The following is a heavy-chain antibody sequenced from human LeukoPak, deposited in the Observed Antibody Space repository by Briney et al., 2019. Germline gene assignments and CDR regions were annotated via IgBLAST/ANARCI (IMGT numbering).Heavy chain of an antibody. V-gene: IGHV4-34*01. CDR3: ARREYPRKYYFDF. D-gene: IGHD2/OR15-2a*01. CDR2: INHSGST. Sequence: PSETLSLTCAVYGGSFSGYYWSWIRQPPGKGLEWIGEINHSGSTNYNPSLKSRVTISVDTSKNQFSLKLSSVTAADTAVYYCARREYPRKYYFDFWGQGTLVTVSS. CDR1: GGSFSGYY. J-gene: IGHJ4*02.